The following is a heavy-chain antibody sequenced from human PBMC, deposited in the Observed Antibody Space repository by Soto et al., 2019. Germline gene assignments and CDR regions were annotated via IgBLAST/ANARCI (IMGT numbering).Heavy chain of an antibody. CDR3: ARTKCSGGSCYSWSLDY. J-gene: IGHJ4*02. CDR2: RYYSEST. CDR1: GGSVTTGGYY. Sequence: SETLSLTCTVSGGSVTTGGYYWSWIRQLPGKGLEWIGHRYYSESTYYNPSLKGRVSISLDTSKNQFSLKLSFVTAADTAMYYCARTKCSGGSCYSWSLDYWGQGTPVTVSS. V-gene: IGHV4-31*03. D-gene: IGHD2-15*01.